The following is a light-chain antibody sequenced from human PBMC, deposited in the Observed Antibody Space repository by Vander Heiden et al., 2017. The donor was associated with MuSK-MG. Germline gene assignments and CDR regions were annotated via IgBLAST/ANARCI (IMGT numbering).Light chain of an antibody. CDR1: SSDVGSYGY. J-gene: IGLJ3*02. Sequence: QSALTQPRSVSGSPGQSVTISCTGTSSDVGSYGYVSWYQQHPGKAPKLRIYEVYKRPSGVPDRFSGSKSGNTASLTISGLQAEDEADYDCCSYAGTYTLGVFGGGTKLNVL. V-gene: IGLV2-11*01. CDR3: CSYAGTYTLGV. CDR2: EVY.